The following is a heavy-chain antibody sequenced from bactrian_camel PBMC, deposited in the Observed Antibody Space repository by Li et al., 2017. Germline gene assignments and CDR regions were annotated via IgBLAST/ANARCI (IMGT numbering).Heavy chain of an antibody. D-gene: IGHD6*01. V-gene: IGHV3S67*01. CDR1: GYAACRFD. CDR3: AARRVFPFRGSFETWRFAD. CDR2: VASGGRP. J-gene: IGHJ4*01. Sequence: VQLVESGGGSVQPGGSLRLSCAASGYAACRFDVSWYRQAPGKEREGVAAVASGGRPTYGESGKGRFTISKDNAETTLYLQTNMLKPEDTASYYCAARRVFPFRGSFETWRFADWGQGTQVTVS.